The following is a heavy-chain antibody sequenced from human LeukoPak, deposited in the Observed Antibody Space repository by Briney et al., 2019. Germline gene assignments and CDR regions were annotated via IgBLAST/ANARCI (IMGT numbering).Heavy chain of an antibody. V-gene: IGHV4-31*03. Sequence: SETLSLTCTVSGGSISSGGYYWIWIRQHPGKGLEWIGYIYYSGSTYYNPSLKSRVTISVDTSKNQFSLKLSSVTAADTAVYYCARGDRGRYDLWGQGTLVTVSS. CDR2: IYYSGST. J-gene: IGHJ5*02. D-gene: IGHD1-14*01. CDR1: GGSISSGGYY. CDR3: ARGDRGRYDL.